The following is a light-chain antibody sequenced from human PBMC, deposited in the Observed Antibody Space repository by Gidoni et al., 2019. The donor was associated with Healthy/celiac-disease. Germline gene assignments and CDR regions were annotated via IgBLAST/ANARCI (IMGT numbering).Light chain of an antibody. CDR3: QQYNSYWT. J-gene: IGKJ1*01. V-gene: IGKV1-5*01. CDR1: QSISSL. CDR2: DAS. Sequence: DNQMTQSPSTLSASVGDRVTITRRASQSISSLWAWYQQKPGKAPKLLIYDASSLESGVPARFSGSGSGTEFTLTISSLQPDDFATYYCQQYNSYWTFGQGTKVEIK.